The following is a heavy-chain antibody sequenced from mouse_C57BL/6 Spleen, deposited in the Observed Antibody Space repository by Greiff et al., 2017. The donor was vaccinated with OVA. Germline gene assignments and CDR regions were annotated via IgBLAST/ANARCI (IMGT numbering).Heavy chain of an antibody. CDR3: ALIYYDYGDAMDY. D-gene: IGHD2-4*01. J-gene: IGHJ4*01. V-gene: IGHV14-3*01. CDR2: IDPANGNT. CDR1: GFTFTNSY. Sequence: VQLQQPVTELVRPGASVKLSCTASGFTFTNSYMHWVKQRPEQGLEWIGNIDPANGNTNYAQKFQGKATLTADKSSSTAYLHLSSLTSADTAIYYCALIYYDYGDAMDYWGQGTSVTVAA.